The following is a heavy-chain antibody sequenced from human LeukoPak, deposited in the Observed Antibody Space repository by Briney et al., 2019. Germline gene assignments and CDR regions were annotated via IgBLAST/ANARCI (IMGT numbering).Heavy chain of an antibody. J-gene: IGHJ3*02. Sequence: GGSLRLSCAASGFTFSSYAMSWVRQAPGKGLEWVSAISGSGGSTYYADSVKGRFTISRDNSKNTLYLQMNSLRAEDTAVYYCAKDYYDSSGYPRAAFDIWGQGTRVTVSS. CDR1: GFTFSSYA. CDR2: ISGSGGST. CDR3: AKDYYDSSGYPRAAFDI. D-gene: IGHD3-22*01. V-gene: IGHV3-23*01.